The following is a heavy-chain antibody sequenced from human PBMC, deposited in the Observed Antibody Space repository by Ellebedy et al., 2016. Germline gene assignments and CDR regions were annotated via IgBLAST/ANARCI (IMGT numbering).Heavy chain of an antibody. CDR3: RQGHYADY. CDR2: ISANGNKR. J-gene: IGHJ4*02. CDR1: GLPFSTFF. Sequence: GESLKISXAVSGLPFSTFFMSWVRQAPGKGLEWVATISANGNKRDLADSVQGRFTISRDNSKHTVYLQMNSLRAEDTAVYYCRQGHYADYWGQGTLVTVSS. V-gene: IGHV3-23*01.